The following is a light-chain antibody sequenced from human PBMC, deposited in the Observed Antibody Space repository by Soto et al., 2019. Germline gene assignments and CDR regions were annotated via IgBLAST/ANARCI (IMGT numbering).Light chain of an antibody. CDR3: QHLNSYPYT. J-gene: IGKJ2*01. V-gene: IGKV1-33*01. Sequence: DIQMTQSPSSLSASVGDRVTITCQASHDITSYLNWYQHKPGKAPKLLIYDASILEAGVPSRFSGSGSGTDFTFTISTLQPEDFATYYCQHLNSYPYTFGQGTKLEIK. CDR2: DAS. CDR1: HDITSY.